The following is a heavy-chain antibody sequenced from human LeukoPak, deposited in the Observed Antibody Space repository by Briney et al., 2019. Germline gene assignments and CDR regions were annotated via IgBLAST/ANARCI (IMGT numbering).Heavy chain of an antibody. CDR3: AKGHRDIVVVPAALDY. J-gene: IGHJ4*02. CDR1: GFTFSSYA. Sequence: PGGSLRLSCAASGFTFSSYAMSWVRQAPGKGLEWVSAISGSGGSTYYADSVKGRFTISRDNSKNTLYLQMNSLRAEDTAVYYCAKGHRDIVVVPAALDYWGQGTLVTVSS. CDR2: ISGSGGST. D-gene: IGHD2-2*01. V-gene: IGHV3-23*01.